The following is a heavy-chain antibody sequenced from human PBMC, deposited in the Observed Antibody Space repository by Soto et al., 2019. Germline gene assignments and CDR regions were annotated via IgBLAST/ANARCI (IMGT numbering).Heavy chain of an antibody. CDR1: GGTFSSYT. CDR2: IIPILGIA. J-gene: IGHJ6*02. V-gene: IGHV1-69*02. Sequence: QVQLVQSGAEVKKPGSSVKVSCKASGGTFSSYTISWVRQAPGQGLEWMGRIIPILGIANYAQKFQGRVTITADKSTSTAYMELSSLRSEDTAVYYCASSVATAMVTGYYGMDVWGQGTTVTVSS. CDR3: ASSVATAMVTGYYGMDV. D-gene: IGHD5-18*01.